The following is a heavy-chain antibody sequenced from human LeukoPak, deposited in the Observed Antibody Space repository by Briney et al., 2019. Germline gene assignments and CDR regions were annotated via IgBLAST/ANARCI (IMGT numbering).Heavy chain of an antibody. CDR3: AKAGDIVVVPADNFDY. CDR1: GFTFSSYA. J-gene: IGHJ4*02. V-gene: IGHV3-23*01. D-gene: IGHD2-2*01. Sequence: PGGSLRLSCAASGFTFSSYAMSWVRQAPGKGLEWVSAISGSGGSTYYADSVKGRFTISRDNSKNTLYLQMNSLRAEDTAVYYCAKAGDIVVVPADNFDYWGQGTLVTVSS. CDR2: ISGSGGST.